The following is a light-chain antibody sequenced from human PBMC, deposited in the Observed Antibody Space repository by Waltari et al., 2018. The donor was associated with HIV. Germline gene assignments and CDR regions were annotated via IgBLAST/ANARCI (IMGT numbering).Light chain of an antibody. J-gene: IGLJ1*01. CDR1: SSAIGCYNY. V-gene: IGLV2-14*03. CDR2: DVS. CDR3: SSYPPYV. Sequence: QSALTQPASVSGPPAQSITISCTGTSSAIGCYNYFSWYQQHPGKAPKLIIYDVSNRASGVSNRFSGSKSGNTASLTISGLQAEDEADYHCSSYPPYVFGTGTKVIVL.